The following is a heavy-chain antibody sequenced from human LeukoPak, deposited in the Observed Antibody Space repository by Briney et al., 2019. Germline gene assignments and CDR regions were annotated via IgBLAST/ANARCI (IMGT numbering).Heavy chain of an antibody. V-gene: IGHV3-33*01. CDR3: ARDLHYYDSSGYLCDY. Sequence: GGSLRLSCAASGFTFSSYGMHWVRQAPGKGLEWVAVIWYDGSNKYYADSVKGRFTISRDNSKNTLYLQMNSLRAEDTAVYYCARDLHYYDSSGYLCDYWGQGTLVTVSS. J-gene: IGHJ4*02. CDR2: IWYDGSNK. D-gene: IGHD3-22*01. CDR1: GFTFSSYG.